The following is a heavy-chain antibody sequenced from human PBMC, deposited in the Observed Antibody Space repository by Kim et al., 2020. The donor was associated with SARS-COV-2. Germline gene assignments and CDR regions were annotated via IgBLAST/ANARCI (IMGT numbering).Heavy chain of an antibody. D-gene: IGHD3-22*01. J-gene: IGHJ4*02. V-gene: IGHV3-23*01. CDR3: AKAGKYYYDSSGYRFDY. CDR2: ISGSGGST. Sequence: GGSLRLSCAASGFTFSSYAMSWVRQAPGKGLEWVSAISGSGGSTYYADSVKGRFTISRDNSKNTLYLQMNSLRAEDTAVYYCAKAGKYYYDSSGYRFDYWGQGTLVTVSS. CDR1: GFTFSSYA.